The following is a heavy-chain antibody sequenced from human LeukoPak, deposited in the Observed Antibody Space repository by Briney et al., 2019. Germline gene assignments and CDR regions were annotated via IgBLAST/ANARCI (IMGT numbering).Heavy chain of an antibody. V-gene: IGHV3-48*04. CDR1: GFTFSSYA. D-gene: IGHD3-22*01. Sequence: GGSLRLSCAASGFTFSSYAMSWVRQAPGRGLEWVSYISSSGSTIYYADSVTGRFTISRDNAKNSLYLQMNSLRAEDTAVYYCARDMEVVVVIYPIGNYGMDVWGQGTTVTVSS. CDR2: ISSSGSTI. CDR3: ARDMEVVVVIYPIGNYGMDV. J-gene: IGHJ6*02.